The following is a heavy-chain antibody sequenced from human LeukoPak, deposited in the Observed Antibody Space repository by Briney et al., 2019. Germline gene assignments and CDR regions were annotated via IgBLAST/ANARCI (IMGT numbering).Heavy chain of an antibody. CDR1: GGTFSSYA. CDR3: ASGRDGYNSYYFDY. CDR2: IIPIFGTA. D-gene: IGHD5-24*01. V-gene: IGHV1-69*01. J-gene: IGHJ4*02. Sequence: SVKVSCKASGGTFSSYAISWVRQAPGQGLEWMRGIIPIFGTANYAQKFQGRVTITADESTSTAYMELSSLRSEDTAVYYCASGRDGYNSYYFDYWGQGTLVTVSS.